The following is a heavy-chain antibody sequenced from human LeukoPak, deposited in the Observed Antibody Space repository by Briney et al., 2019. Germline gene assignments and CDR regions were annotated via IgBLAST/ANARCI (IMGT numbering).Heavy chain of an antibody. D-gene: IGHD4-11*01. CDR1: GSTVSSNY. Sequence: GGSLRLSCAASGSTVSSNYMSWVRQAPGKGLERVSVIYSGGSTYYADSVKGRFTISRDNSKNTLYLQMNSLRAEDTAVYYCARDSGLTTQDYWGQGTLVTVSS. J-gene: IGHJ4*02. CDR3: ARDSGLTTQDY. V-gene: IGHV3-53*01. CDR2: IYSGGST.